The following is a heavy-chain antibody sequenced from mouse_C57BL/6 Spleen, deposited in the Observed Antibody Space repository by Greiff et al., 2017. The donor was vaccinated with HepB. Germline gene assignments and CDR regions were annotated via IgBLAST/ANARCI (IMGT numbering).Heavy chain of an antibody. CDR2: IDPSDSYT. D-gene: IGHD1-1*01. CDR3: ARPYGSSFYYFDY. V-gene: IGHV1-69*01. J-gene: IGHJ2*01. CDR1: GYTFTSYW. Sequence: QVQLQLPGAELVMPGASVKLSCKASGYTFTSYWMHWVKQRPGQGLEWIGEIDPSDSYTNYNQKFKGKSTLAVDKSSSTAYMQLSSRPSEDSAVYYCARPYGSSFYYFDYWGQGTTLTVSS.